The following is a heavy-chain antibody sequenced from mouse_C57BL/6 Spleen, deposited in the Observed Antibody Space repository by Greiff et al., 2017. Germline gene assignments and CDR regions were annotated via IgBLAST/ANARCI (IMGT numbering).Heavy chain of an antibody. J-gene: IGHJ3*01. D-gene: IGHD3-2*02. V-gene: IGHV1-72*01. CDR2: IDPNSGGT. CDR3: ASDSSGYGFAY. Sequence: VQLQQPGAELVKPGASVKLSCKASGYTFTDYGMHWVKQTPGRGLEWIGRIDPNSGGTTYTEKFKGKATLTVDKPSSTAYMQLSSLTSVDYAVKYCASDSSGYGFAYWGQGTPVTVSA. CDR1: GYTFTDYG.